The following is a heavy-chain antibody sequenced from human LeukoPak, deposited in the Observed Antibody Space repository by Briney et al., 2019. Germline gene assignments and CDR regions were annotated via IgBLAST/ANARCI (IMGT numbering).Heavy chain of an antibody. CDR3: ARGSILRFLEWLPPSYYGMDV. Sequence: PGGSLRLSCAASGFTFSSYWMHWVRQAPGKGLVWVSRINSDGSSTSYADSVKGRFTISRDNAKNTLYLQMNSLRAEDTAVYYCARGSILRFLEWLPPSYYGMDVWGQGTTVTVSS. V-gene: IGHV3-74*01. J-gene: IGHJ6*02. D-gene: IGHD3-3*01. CDR2: INSDGSST. CDR1: GFTFSSYW.